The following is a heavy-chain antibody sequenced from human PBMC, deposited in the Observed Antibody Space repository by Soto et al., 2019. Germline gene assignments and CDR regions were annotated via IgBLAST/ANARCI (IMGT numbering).Heavy chain of an antibody. D-gene: IGHD4-17*01. Sequence: QVQLVESGGGVVQPGRSLRLSCAASRFTLSSYGMHWVRQAPGKGLEWVAFISYDGSNKYYADSVKGRFTISRDNSKNTVSLQMNSLRAEDTALYYCAKKRLDYGDDFDYWGQGTLVTVSS. CDR1: RFTLSSYG. J-gene: IGHJ4*02. CDR2: ISYDGSNK. V-gene: IGHV3-30*18. CDR3: AKKRLDYGDDFDY.